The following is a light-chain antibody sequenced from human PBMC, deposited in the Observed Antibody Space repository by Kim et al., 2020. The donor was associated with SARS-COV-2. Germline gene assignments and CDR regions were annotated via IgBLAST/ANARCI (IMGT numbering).Light chain of an antibody. CDR3: SAWDRSLGAWV. CDR1: SNNVGDQG. J-gene: IGLJ3*02. Sequence: RQTATLTCTGDSNNVGDQGATWLQQHQGHPPKLLSYRNNNRPSGISERFSASRSGNTASLTITGLQPDDETDYYCSAWDRSLGAWVFGGGTQLTVL. V-gene: IGLV10-54*04. CDR2: RNN.